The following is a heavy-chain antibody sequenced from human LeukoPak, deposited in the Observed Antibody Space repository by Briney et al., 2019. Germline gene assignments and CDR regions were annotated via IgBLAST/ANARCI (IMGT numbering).Heavy chain of an antibody. CDR2: ISGSGGST. J-gene: IGHJ4*02. CDR3: ATYRQVLLPFES. Sequence: GGSLRLSCAASGFIFSKYAMSWVRQAPGKGLEWVSSISGSGGSTYYADSVKGRFTISRDNSKSTLSLQMNSLRAEDTAIYYCATYRQVLLPFESWGQGTLVTVSS. CDR1: GFIFSKYA. D-gene: IGHD2-8*02. V-gene: IGHV3-23*01.